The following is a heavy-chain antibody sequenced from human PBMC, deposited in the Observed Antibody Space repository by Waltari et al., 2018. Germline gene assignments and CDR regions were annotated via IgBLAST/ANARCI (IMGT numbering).Heavy chain of an antibody. V-gene: IGHV3-15*01. Sequence: VELVDSGGGSVKPGGSLRVSCSASGFSLNGAWMSWVRQRPGKGLEWVGRFKFRSDGGTADYATTVKDRFFISRDESKPTLYLQMNSLKTEDTAVYYCTTDFHSEYAEYYFDNWTQGTLVTVSS. CDR3: TTDFHSEYAEYYFDN. J-gene: IGHJ4*02. D-gene: IGHD2-2*01. CDR1: GFSLNGAW. CDR2: FKFRSDGGTA.